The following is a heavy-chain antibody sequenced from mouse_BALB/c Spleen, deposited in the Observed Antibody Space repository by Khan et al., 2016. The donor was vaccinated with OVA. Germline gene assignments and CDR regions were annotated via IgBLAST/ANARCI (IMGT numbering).Heavy chain of an antibody. D-gene: IGHD6-1*01. CDR2: ISYSGNT. V-gene: IGHV3-2*02. CDR1: GYSITSDYA. Sequence: VQLQQSGPGLVKPSQSLSLTCTVTGYSITSDYAWNWIRQFPGNKLEWMGYISYSGNTKYNPSLKSRISITRDTSKNQFFLQLNFVTIEDTATYYGARMQGGDFDYWGQGTTLTVSS. CDR3: ARMQGGDFDY. J-gene: IGHJ2*01.